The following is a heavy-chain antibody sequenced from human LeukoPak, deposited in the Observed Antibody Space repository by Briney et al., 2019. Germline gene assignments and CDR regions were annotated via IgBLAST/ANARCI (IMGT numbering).Heavy chain of an antibody. Sequence: GRSLRLSCAASGFTFRYYAMHWVCQAPGKGLEWVAVISNDGSIQYYTDSVKGRFIISRDDSKNRMYLQMNSLRVDDTALYYCARGPDPVVRGPRRAFDLWGQGTRVTVSS. V-gene: IGHV3-30-3*01. CDR1: GFTFRYYA. CDR2: ISNDGSIQ. CDR3: ARGPDPVVRGPRRAFDL. D-gene: IGHD3-10*01. J-gene: IGHJ3*01.